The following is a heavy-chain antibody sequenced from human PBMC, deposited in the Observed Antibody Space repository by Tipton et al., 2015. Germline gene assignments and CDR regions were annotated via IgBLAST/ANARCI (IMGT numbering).Heavy chain of an antibody. CDR2: ISSSGGST. J-gene: IGHJ4*02. V-gene: IGHV3-23*01. CDR1: GFTFSSYA. CDR3: AKDVSVFDY. D-gene: IGHD2/OR15-2a*01. Sequence: SLRLSCAASGFTFSSYAMSWVRQAPGKGLEWVSTISSSGGSTYYADSVKGRFTISRDKSKNSLYLQMNSLRAEDTAMYYCAKDVSVFDYWGQGTLVTVSS.